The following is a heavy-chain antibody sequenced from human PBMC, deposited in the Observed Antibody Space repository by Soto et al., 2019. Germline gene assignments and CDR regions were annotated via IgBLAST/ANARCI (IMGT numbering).Heavy chain of an antibody. CDR1: GFTFSSYG. CDR2: ISYDGSNK. D-gene: IGHD3-3*01. Sequence: AGGSLRLSCAASGFTFSSYGMHWVRQAPGKGLEWVAVISYDGSNKYYADSVKGRFTISRDNSKNTLYLQMNSLRAEDTAVYYCAKDRDFWSGYYIGPLDYWGQGTLVTVYS. J-gene: IGHJ4*02. V-gene: IGHV3-30*18. CDR3: AKDRDFWSGYYIGPLDY.